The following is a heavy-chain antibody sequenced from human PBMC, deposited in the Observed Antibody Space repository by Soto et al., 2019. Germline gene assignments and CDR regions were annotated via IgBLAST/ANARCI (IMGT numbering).Heavy chain of an antibody. CDR1: GYAFTSYY. D-gene: IGHD5-18*01. CDR3: ARGGRIVDTGIGYYYYHAMDV. V-gene: IGHV1-46*01. Sequence: ASVKVSCKAPGYAFTSYYIHWARQAPGQGLEWMGIFNPTGDTASYAQKLQGRVTMTRDTSTGTAYMELGSLRSEDTAVYYCARGGRIVDTGIGYYYYHAMDVWGQGTTVTVSS. J-gene: IGHJ6*02. CDR2: FNPTGDTA.